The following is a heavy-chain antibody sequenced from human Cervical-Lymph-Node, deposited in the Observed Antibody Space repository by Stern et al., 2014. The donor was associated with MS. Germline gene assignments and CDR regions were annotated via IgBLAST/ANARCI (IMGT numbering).Heavy chain of an antibody. J-gene: IGHJ5*02. CDR2: INSDESFI. Sequence: VQLQESGGGLVQPGGSLRLSCAVSGFTLSSYWLHWVRQAPGKGLVWVSRINSDESFINYADSVKGRFPISRDNAKNTLYLQMNSLRVEDSAVYYCARSPGHNWFDTWGQGTLVTVSS. V-gene: IGHV3-74*02. CDR1: GFTLSSYW. CDR3: ARSPGHNWFDT.